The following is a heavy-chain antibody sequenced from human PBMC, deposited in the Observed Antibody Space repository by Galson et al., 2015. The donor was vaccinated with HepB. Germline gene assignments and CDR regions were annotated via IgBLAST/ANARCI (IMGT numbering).Heavy chain of an antibody. CDR1: GFSLSTSGMC. CDR2: IDWDDDK. J-gene: IGHJ6*02. V-gene: IGHV2-70*11. D-gene: IGHD1-26*01. CDR3: AQIRRVIVGARWYYYGMDV. Sequence: PALVKPTQTLTLTCTFSGFSLSTSGMCVSWIRQPPGKALEWLARIDWDDDKYYSTSLKTRLTISKDTSKNQVVLTMTNMDPVDTATYYCAQIRRVIVGARWYYYGMDVWGQGTTVTVSS.